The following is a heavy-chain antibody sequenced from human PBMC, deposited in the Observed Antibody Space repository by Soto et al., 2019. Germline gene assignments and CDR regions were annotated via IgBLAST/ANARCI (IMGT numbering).Heavy chain of an antibody. CDR2: VYHTGTT. J-gene: IGHJ4*02. CDR1: GYSIRSSY. V-gene: IGHV4-59*01. Sequence: SETLSLTCTVSGYSIRSSYWSWVRQPPGRVLAWIGYVYHTGTTNSNPSLKSRVTISADNSKNLFSLKLISVTPADTAVYFCARDMSGGSSWYEFDSWGPGTLVT. D-gene: IGHD6-13*01. CDR3: ARDMSGGSSWYEFDS.